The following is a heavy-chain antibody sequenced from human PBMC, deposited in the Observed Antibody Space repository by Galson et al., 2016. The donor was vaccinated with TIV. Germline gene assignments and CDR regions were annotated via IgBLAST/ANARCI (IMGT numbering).Heavy chain of an antibody. J-gene: IGHJ4*02. CDR1: GYSFSNFW. V-gene: IGHV5-51*01. Sequence: QSGAEVKKPGESLKISCKASGYSFSNFWIGWVRQMPGKGLEWMGIIYPGDSDSRYSPSFQGQVTISADKSINTAYLQWNSLKASDTAMYYCAISGSEVRAFDFWGQGTLVTVSS. CDR3: AISGSEVRAFDF. CDR2: IYPGDSDS. D-gene: IGHD6-25*01.